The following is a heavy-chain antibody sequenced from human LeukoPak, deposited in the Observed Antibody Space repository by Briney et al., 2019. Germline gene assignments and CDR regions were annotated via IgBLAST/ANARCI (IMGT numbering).Heavy chain of an antibody. CDR1: GGSISSSNW. CDR3: ARGVVVAATKGYWFDP. V-gene: IGHV4-4*02. D-gene: IGHD2-15*01. CDR2: IYHSGST. Sequence: MSSETLSLTCAVSGGSISSSNWWSWVRQPPGKGLEWIGEIYHSGSTNYNPSLKSRVTISVDKSKNQFSLKLSSVTAADTAVYYCARGVVVAATKGYWFDPWGQGTLVTVSS. J-gene: IGHJ5*02.